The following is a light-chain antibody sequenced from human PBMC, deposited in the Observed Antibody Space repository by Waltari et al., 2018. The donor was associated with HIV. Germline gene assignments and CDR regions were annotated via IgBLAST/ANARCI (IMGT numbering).Light chain of an antibody. CDR1: QAIGTS. CDR2: AAS. V-gene: IGKV1-9*01. Sequence: DVQLTQSPSFLSASVGDIVTITCRASQAIGTSLAWYQQKPGKAPNLLISAASTLQSGITSRFSGDGSGTEFTLTISSLQAEDFATYYCQQLNSYPRTFGQGTKVDFK. J-gene: IGKJ1*01. CDR3: QQLNSYPRT.